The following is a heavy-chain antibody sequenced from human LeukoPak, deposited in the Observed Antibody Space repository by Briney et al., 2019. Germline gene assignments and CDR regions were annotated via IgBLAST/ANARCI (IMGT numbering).Heavy chain of an antibody. CDR3: ARAMESSGYMPDY. V-gene: IGHV1-2*02. CDR1: GYTFTGYY. CDR2: INLKSGGT. Sequence: GASVTVSCKASGYTFTGYYMHWVRQAPGQGLEWMGWINLKSGGTNYGQNFQGRVTMTRDTSISIAYMELTRLRSDDTAVYYCARAMESSGYMPDYWGQGTLVTVSS. D-gene: IGHD3-22*01. J-gene: IGHJ4*02.